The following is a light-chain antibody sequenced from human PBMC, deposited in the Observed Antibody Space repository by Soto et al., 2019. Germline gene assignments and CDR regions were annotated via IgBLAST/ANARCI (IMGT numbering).Light chain of an antibody. J-gene: IGKJ3*01. CDR1: QSVSSSD. Sequence: EIVLTQSPGTLSLSPGERATLSCRAIQSVSSSDLAWYQQKPGQAPRLLIYGASSRATGIPDRFSGSGSGTDFTLTISRLAPEDFAVYYCQQYGSSPGFTFGPGTKVDIK. CDR2: GAS. CDR3: QQYGSSPGFT. V-gene: IGKV3-20*01.